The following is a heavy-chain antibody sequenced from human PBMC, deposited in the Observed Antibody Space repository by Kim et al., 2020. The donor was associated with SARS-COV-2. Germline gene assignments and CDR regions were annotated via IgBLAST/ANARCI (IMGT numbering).Heavy chain of an antibody. CDR1: GFSFSSYG. CDR3: AKGVCGADSGSSTCSMD. J-gene: IGHJ6*01. D-gene: IGHD2-21*01. Sequence: GWSLRLSCAASGFSFSSYGMSWVRQAPGKGLEWVSIISGSGGSTSYADSVKGRFTISRDNSKNRGDMQMNSLRVDDTAVYYCAKGVCGADSGSSTCSMD. V-gene: IGHV3-23*01. CDR2: ISGSGGST.